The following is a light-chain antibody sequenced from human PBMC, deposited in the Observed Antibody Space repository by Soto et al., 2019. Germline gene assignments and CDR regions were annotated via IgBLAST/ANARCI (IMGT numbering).Light chain of an antibody. J-gene: IGKJ1*01. CDR1: QSVSSSS. Sequence: EIVLTQSPDTLSLSPGERATLSCRASQSVSSSSLAWFQQKPGQAPRLLIYATSNRATGIPDRFSGSGSGTDFTLTISRLEPEDFAVYFCHQFGSPPPWTFGPGTKVEIK. CDR3: HQFGSPPPWT. V-gene: IGKV3-20*01. CDR2: ATS.